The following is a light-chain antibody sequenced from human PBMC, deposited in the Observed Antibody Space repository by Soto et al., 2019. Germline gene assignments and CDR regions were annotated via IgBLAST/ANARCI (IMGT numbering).Light chain of an antibody. CDR1: TGAVTSNHH. CDR3: LLSYNAARV. CDR2: DTS. J-gene: IGLJ2*01. V-gene: IGLV7-46*01. Sequence: QAVVTQEPSLTVSPGGTVTLTCGSSTGAVTSNHHPYWFQQKAGQAPRTLIYDTSNKPSWTPARFSGSLLGDKAALTLSGAQPEDEAQYYCLLSYNAARVFGGGTKRTVL.